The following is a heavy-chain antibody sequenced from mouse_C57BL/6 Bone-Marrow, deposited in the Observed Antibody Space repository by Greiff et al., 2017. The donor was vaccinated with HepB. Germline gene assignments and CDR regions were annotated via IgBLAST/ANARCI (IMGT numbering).Heavy chain of an antibody. D-gene: IGHD2-4*01. V-gene: IGHV3-6*01. J-gene: IGHJ2*01. CDR2: ISYDGSN. CDR1: GYSITSGYY. Sequence: EVQLVESGPGLVKPSQSLSLTCSVTGYSITSGYYWNWIRQFPGNKLEWMGYISYDGSNNYNPSLKNRISITRDTSKNQFFLKLNSVTTEDTATYYCARAIYDYENYFDYWGQGTTLTVSS. CDR3: ARAIYDYENYFDY.